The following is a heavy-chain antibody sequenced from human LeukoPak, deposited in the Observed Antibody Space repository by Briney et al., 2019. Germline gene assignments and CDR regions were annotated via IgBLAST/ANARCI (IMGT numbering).Heavy chain of an antibody. Sequence: ASVKVSCKASGYIFTGYYMHWVRQAPGQGPEWMGWINPNSGGTNYAQKFQGRVTMTRDTSISTAYMELSSLKSDDTAALYCARGGVDGVLDYWGQGTLVTVSS. CDR2: INPNSGGT. CDR1: GYIFTGYY. CDR3: ARGGVDGVLDY. V-gene: IGHV1-2*02. D-gene: IGHD3-10*01. J-gene: IGHJ4*02.